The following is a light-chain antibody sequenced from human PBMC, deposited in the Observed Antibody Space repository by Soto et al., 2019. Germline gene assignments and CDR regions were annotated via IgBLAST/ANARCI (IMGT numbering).Light chain of an antibody. CDR3: QQRSNWPPT. V-gene: IGKV3-11*01. J-gene: IGKJ1*01. CDR1: QSVSSY. CDR2: DAS. Sequence: EIVLTQAPATLSLSPGERDTLSCRASQSVSSYLAWYQQKPGQAPRLLIYDASSRATGIPARFSGSGSGTDFTLTISSLEPEDFAVYYCQQRSNWPPTFGQGTNVEIK.